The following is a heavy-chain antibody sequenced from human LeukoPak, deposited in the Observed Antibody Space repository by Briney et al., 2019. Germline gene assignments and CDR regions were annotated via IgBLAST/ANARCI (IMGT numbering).Heavy chain of an antibody. CDR3: ARGTTMIADAFDI. D-gene: IGHD3-22*01. V-gene: IGHV4-61*08. J-gene: IGHJ3*02. CDR1: GGSISSGGYY. CDR2: IYYSGST. Sequence: SETLSLTCTVSGGSISSGGYYWSWIRQHPGKGLEWIGYIYYSGSTNYNPSLKSRVTISVDTSKNQFSLKLSSVTAADTAVYYCARGTTMIADAFDIWGQGTMVTVSS.